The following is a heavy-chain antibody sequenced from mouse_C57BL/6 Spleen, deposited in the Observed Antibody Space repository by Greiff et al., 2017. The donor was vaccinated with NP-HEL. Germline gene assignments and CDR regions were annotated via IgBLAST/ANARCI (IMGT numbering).Heavy chain of an antibody. D-gene: IGHD2-4*01. V-gene: IGHV1-66*01. CDR1: GYSFTSYY. CDR3: ARGDYDEGNAMDY. CDR2: IYPGSGNT. Sequence: QVHVKQSGPELVKPGASVKISCKASGYSFTSYYIHWVKQRPGQGLEWIGWIYPGSGNTKYNEKFKGKATLTADTSSSTAYMQLSSLTSEDSAVYYCARGDYDEGNAMDYWGQGTSVTGSS. J-gene: IGHJ4*01.